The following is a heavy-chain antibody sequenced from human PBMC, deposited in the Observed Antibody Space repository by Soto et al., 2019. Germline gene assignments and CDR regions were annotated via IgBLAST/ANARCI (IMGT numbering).Heavy chain of an antibody. CDR3: ARDPHEFWTSYWFDP. CDR2: ISAYDGKT. Sequence: GASVKVSCKISGYTFNTDGINGVRQAPGQGLELMGWISAYDGKTTYAEKFQGRVTLTTDTSTSTAYMGLRSLRSDDTAIYYCARDPHEFWTSYWFDPWGQGTPVTVSS. CDR1: GYTFNTDG. J-gene: IGHJ5*02. D-gene: IGHD3-3*01. V-gene: IGHV1-18*01.